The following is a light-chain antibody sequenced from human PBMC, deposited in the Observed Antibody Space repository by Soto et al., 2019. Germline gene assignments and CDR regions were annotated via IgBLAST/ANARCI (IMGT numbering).Light chain of an antibody. CDR2: GVS. CDR3: QQVGTLPGT. J-gene: IGKJ1*01. CDR1: QTILNNC. V-gene: IGKV3-20*01. Sequence: EIVLTQSPATLSLYPGERATLSCRASQTILNNCLAWFQQKPGQAPRLLIYGVSSRAAGIPDRFSGSGSETDFSLTISRLEPEDFAAYYCQQVGTLPGTFGQGTKVDIK.